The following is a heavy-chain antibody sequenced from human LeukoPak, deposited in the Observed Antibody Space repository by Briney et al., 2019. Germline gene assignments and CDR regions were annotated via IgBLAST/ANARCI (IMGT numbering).Heavy chain of an antibody. J-gene: IGHJ6*03. CDR1: GGSFSGYY. CDR2: INHSGST. V-gene: IGHV4-34*01. CDR3: AREPRYCTSGTCYRGGYMDV. Sequence: SETLSLTCAVYGGSFSGYYWSWIRQPPGKGLEWIGEINHSGSTYYNPSLKSRVTISVDTSKNQFSLKLSSVTAADTAVYYCAREPRYCTSGTCYRGGYMDVWGKGTTVTVSS. D-gene: IGHD2-15*01.